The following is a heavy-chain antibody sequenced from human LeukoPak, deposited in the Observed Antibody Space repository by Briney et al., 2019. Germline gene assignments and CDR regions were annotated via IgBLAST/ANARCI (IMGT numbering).Heavy chain of an antibody. Sequence: SQTLSLTCTVSGGSISSYYWSWIRQPPGKGLEWIGYIYYSGSTNYNPSLKSRVTISVDTSKNQFSLKLSSVTAADTAVYYCARGDFWSGYYDWGQGTLVTVSS. CDR2: IYYSGST. CDR3: ARGDFWSGYYD. V-gene: IGHV4-59*01. CDR1: GGSISSYY. J-gene: IGHJ4*02. D-gene: IGHD3-3*01.